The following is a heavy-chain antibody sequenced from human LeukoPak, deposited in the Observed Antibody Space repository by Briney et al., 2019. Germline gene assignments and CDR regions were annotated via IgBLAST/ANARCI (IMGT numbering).Heavy chain of an antibody. V-gene: IGHV3-64*02. CDR3: ARASIAAAGPHDVYDV. CDR1: GFTFSSHA. Sequence: GGSLRLSCAASGFTFSSHAMHWVRQAPGKGLEYVSAIRSDGSETWYRDSVKGRFTISRDNSKRMLYLQMGSLRAEDMAVYYCARASIAAAGPHDVYDVWGRGTMVTVSS. J-gene: IGHJ3*01. D-gene: IGHD6-13*01. CDR2: IRSDGSET.